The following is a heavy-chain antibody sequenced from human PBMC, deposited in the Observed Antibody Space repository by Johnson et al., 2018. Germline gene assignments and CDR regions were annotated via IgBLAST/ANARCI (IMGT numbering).Heavy chain of an antibody. D-gene: IGHD2-21*01. CDR3: ARGKVGINYYYGMDV. CDR2: IYSGGST. J-gene: IGHJ6*02. V-gene: IGHV3-53*01. Sequence: VQLVESGGGLTQXGGSLRLXCAASGFTVSSNYMNWVRQAPGKGLEWVSVIYSGGSTYYADSVKGRFTISRDNSKNTLYLQMSSLRAEDTAVYYCARGKVGINYYYGMDVWGQGTTVTVSS. CDR1: GFTVSSNY.